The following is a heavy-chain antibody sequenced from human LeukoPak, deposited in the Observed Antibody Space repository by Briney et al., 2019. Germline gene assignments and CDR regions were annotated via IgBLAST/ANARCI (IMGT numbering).Heavy chain of an antibody. CDR1: GFTFSSYS. J-gene: IGHJ4*02. V-gene: IGHV3-21*01. D-gene: IGHD3-22*01. CDR2: ISSSSSYI. CDR3: VRVDSSGYGLHWGLDY. Sequence: SGGSLRLSCAASGFTFSSYSMNWVRQAPGKGLEWVSSISSSSSYIYYADSVKGRFTISRDNAKNSLYLQMNSLRAEDTAVYYCVRVDSSGYGLHWGLDYWGQGTLVTVSS.